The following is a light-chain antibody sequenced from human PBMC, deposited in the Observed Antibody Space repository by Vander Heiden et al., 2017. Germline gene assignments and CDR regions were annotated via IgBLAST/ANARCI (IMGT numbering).Light chain of an antibody. CDR1: QSISSH. CDR3: QQYDNWPLT. Sequence: EIVMTQSPATLSASPGERVTLSCRASQSISSHLAWYQQKPGQAPRLLIYGAFIRASGIPTSFSGGGSGTDFTLTISTLQSEDFAVYYCQQYDNWPLTFGGGTKVEIK. J-gene: IGKJ4*01. CDR2: GAF. V-gene: IGKV3-15*01.